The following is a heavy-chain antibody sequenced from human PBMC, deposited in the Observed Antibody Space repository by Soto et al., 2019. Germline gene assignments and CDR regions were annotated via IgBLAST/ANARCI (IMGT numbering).Heavy chain of an antibody. V-gene: IGHV6-1*01. CDR2: TYYRSKWYD. CDR3: ARVDLRRSSLFWFDP. CDR1: GDSVSSNSAA. D-gene: IGHD6-6*01. J-gene: IGHJ5*02. Sequence: SQTLSLTCVISGDSVSSNSAAWNWIRPSPSRGLEWLGRTYYRSKWYDDYAVSVRSRITINPDTSKNQFSLQLNSVTPEDTAVYYCARVDLRRSSLFWFDPWGQGTLVTVSS.